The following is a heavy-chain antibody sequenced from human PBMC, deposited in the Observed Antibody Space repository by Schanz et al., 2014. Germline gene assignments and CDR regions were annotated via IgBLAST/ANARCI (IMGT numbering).Heavy chain of an antibody. Sequence: EVQLVASGGGMVQPGGSLRLSCAASGFTFSDHYMDWVRQAPGKGLEWVGRITNKPNNYNTEYAASVKGRFTISRDDSRNSLYLQMSSLKTEDTAVYYCVRLDVHDCWGQGTLVTVSA. CDR3: VRLDVHDC. CDR1: GFTFSDHY. V-gene: IGHV3-72*01. J-gene: IGHJ4*02. D-gene: IGHD3-16*01. CDR2: ITNKPNNYNT.